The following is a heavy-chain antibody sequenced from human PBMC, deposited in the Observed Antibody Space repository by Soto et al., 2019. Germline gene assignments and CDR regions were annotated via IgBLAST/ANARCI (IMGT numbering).Heavy chain of an antibody. CDR3: ARGGSSSLDY. D-gene: IGHD6-6*01. CDR2: INPNSGGT. CDR1: GYTFTGYY. J-gene: IGHJ4*02. V-gene: IGHV1-2*02. Sequence: QVQLVQSGAEVKKPGASVKVSCKASGYTFTGYYMHWVRQAPGQGPEWMGWINPNSGGTTYAQKFQGRVTVTRDTSISTAYMELSSLXXXXTXXYYCARGGSSSLDYWGQGTLVTVSS.